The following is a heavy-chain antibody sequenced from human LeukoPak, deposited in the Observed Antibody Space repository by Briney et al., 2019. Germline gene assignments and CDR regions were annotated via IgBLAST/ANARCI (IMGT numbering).Heavy chain of an antibody. J-gene: IGHJ4*02. D-gene: IGHD3-22*01. V-gene: IGHV3-21*04. Sequence: GGSLRLSCAASGFTFSSYSMNWVRQAPGKGLEWVSSISRNSNYIYYADSVKGRFTISRDNSKNTLYLQMNSLRAEDTAVYYCAKDRVEYDSSGPAGTFDYWGQGTLVTVSS. CDR2: ISRNSNYI. CDR1: GFTFSSYS. CDR3: AKDRVEYDSSGPAGTFDY.